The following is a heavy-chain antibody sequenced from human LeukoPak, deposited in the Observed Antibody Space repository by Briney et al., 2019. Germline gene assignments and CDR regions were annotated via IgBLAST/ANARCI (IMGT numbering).Heavy chain of an antibody. CDR1: GGTFSSYA. J-gene: IGHJ4*02. Sequence: ASVKVSCKASGGTFSSYAISWVRQAPGQGLEWMGGIIPIFGTANYAQKFQGRVTITTDESTSTAYMELSSLRSEDTAVYYCASAKCGYSYGTYYFDYWGQGTLVTVSS. D-gene: IGHD5-18*01. V-gene: IGHV1-69*05. CDR3: ASAKCGYSYGTYYFDY. CDR2: IIPIFGTA.